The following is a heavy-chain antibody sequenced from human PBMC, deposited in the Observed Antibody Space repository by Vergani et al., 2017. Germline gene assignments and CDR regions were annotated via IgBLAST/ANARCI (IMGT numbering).Heavy chain of an antibody. CDR1: GGTFSSYA. CDR3: ARARGRTFRYSSSWDLDY. CDR2: IIPIFGTA. J-gene: IGHJ4*02. Sequence: QVQLVQSGAEVKKPGSSVKVSCKASGGTFSSYAISWVRQAPGQGLEWMGGIIPIFGTANYAQTFQGRVTITADESTSTAYMELSSLRSEDTAVYYCARARGRTFRYSSSWDLDYWGQGTLVTVSS. V-gene: IGHV1-69*13. D-gene: IGHD6-13*01.